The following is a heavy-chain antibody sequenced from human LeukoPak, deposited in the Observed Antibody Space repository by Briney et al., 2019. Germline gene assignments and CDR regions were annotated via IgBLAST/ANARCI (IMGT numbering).Heavy chain of an antibody. Sequence: PSETLSLTCTVSGDSINIYYWNWLQQPAGKGLEWIGRIYTTGSTDYNPPLKSRVSISLDTARNQFSLKVSSVTAADTAVYYCARRQEGHDYWGQGTLVTVSS. J-gene: IGHJ4*02. CDR3: ARRQEGHDY. CDR2: IYTTGST. V-gene: IGHV4-4*07. CDR1: GDSINIYY.